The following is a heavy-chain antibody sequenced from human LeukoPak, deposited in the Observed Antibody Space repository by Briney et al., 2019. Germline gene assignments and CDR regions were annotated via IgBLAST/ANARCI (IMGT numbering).Heavy chain of an antibody. Sequence: GGSLRLSCAASGFTFSTYSMHWVRQGPGKGLEYVSGISNDGGRTYYAKSVKGRFTVSRDNIKKTLYLQMGSLGAEDMAMYYCAKDKGSNSVGTIRYYYNGIDVWGQGTTVTVSS. CDR2: ISNDGGRT. V-gene: IGHV3-64*01. D-gene: IGHD2-2*02. J-gene: IGHJ6*02. CDR3: AKDKGSNSVGTIRYYYNGIDV. CDR1: GFTFSTYS.